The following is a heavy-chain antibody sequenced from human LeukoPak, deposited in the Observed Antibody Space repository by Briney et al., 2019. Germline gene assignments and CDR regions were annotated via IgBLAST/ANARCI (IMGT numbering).Heavy chain of an antibody. CDR1: GGSISSSSYY. CDR3: ARAGFYASVNQYYYYYYMDV. Sequence: PSETLSLTCTVSGGSISSSSYYWGWIRQPPGKGLEWIGSIYYSGSTYYNPSLKSRVTISVDTSKNQFSLKLSSVTAADTAVYYCARAGFYASVNQYYYYYYMDVWGTGTTVTVSS. J-gene: IGHJ6*03. D-gene: IGHD2/OR15-2a*01. V-gene: IGHV4-39*01. CDR2: IYYSGST.